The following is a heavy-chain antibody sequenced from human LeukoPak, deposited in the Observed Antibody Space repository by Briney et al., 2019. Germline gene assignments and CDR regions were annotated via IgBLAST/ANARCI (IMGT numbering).Heavy chain of an antibody. J-gene: IGHJ4*02. Sequence: SVKVSCKASGFTFTSSAVQWVRQARGQRLEWIGWIVVGSGNTNYAQKFQERVTITRDVSTSTAYMELSSLRSEDTAVYYCAADVHYGSGSLDYWGQGTLVTVSS. CDR3: AADVHYGSGSLDY. CDR1: GFTFTSSA. CDR2: IVVGSGNT. V-gene: IGHV1-58*01. D-gene: IGHD3-10*01.